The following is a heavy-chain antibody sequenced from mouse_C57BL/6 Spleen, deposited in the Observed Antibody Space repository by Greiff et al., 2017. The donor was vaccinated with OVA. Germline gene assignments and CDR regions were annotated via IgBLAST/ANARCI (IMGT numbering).Heavy chain of an antibody. CDR2: ISTGSSTT. CDR1: GFTFSDYG. Sequence: EVQLVESGGGLVKPGGSLKLSCAASGFTFSDYGMHWVRQAPEQGLEWVAYISTGSSTTYYADTVKGRFTISRDNAKNTLFLQMTSLRSEDAAMYCCARNCDYAMDYWGQGTSVTVSS. V-gene: IGHV5-17*01. J-gene: IGHJ4*01. CDR3: ARNCDYAMDY. D-gene: IGHD4-1*01.